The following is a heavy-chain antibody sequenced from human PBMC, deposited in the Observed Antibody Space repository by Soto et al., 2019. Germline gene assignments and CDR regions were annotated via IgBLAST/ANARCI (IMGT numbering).Heavy chain of an antibody. Sequence: ASVKVSCKTSGYVFTGYYLHWVRQAPGQGLEWMGWINCRSGGTTYTQKFQGRVTLTMDTSTSTAYMELSSLISDDTALYYCMRGASARDSSGYPYYFDPWGQGTLVTDSS. CDR1: GYVFTGYY. CDR2: INCRSGGT. D-gene: IGHD3-22*01. J-gene: IGHJ4*02. CDR3: MRGASARDSSGYPYYFDP. V-gene: IGHV1-2*02.